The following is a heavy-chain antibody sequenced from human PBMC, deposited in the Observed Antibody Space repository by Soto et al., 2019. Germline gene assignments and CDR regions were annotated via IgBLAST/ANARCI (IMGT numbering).Heavy chain of an antibody. CDR1: GGTFSRHA. CDR3: ARAAIHGSSWYFWFDL. D-gene: IGHD6-13*01. CDR2: IIPLFGTT. V-gene: IGHV1-69*01. Sequence: QVQLVQSGSEVKMPGSSVKVSCKTSGGTFSRHAINWVRQAPGQGLEWMGGIIPLFGTTNYAQKFKGRVTISADESTSIAYMELSSLTSEDAAVYYCARAAIHGSSWYFWFDLWGQGTLVTVSS. J-gene: IGHJ5*02.